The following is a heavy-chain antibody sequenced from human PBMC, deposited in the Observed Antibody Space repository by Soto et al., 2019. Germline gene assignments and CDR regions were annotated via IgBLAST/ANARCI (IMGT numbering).Heavy chain of an antibody. D-gene: IGHD5-12*01. J-gene: IGHJ4*02. CDR3: AGRQTAGRDGYNVFDY. CDR2: IIPIFGTA. Sequence: SVKVSCKASGGTFSSYAISWVRQAPGQGLEWMGGIIPIFGTANYAQKFQGRVTITADESTSTAYMELSSLRSEDTAVYYCAGRQTAGRDGYNVFDYWGQGTLVTV. V-gene: IGHV1-69*13. CDR1: GGTFSSYA.